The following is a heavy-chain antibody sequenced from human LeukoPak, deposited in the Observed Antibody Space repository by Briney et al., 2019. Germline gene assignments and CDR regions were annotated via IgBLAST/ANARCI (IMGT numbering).Heavy chain of an antibody. V-gene: IGHV3-30*18. D-gene: IGHD2-15*01. Sequence: GRSLRLSCAASGFTFSSYGMHWVRQAPGKGLEWVAVMSYDGSNKYYADSVKGRFTISRDNSKNTLYLQMNSLRAEDTAVYYCAKDLVARAQGYYGMDVWGQGTTVTVSS. J-gene: IGHJ6*02. CDR1: GFTFSSYG. CDR2: MSYDGSNK. CDR3: AKDLVARAQGYYGMDV.